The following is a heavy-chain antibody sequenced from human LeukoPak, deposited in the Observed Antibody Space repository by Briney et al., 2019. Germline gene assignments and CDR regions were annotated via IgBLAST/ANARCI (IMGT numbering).Heavy chain of an antibody. CDR2: IYYSGYT. CDR1: GGSISGSSYY. CDR3: ARNSEWELLGRWFDH. D-gene: IGHD1-26*01. J-gene: IGHJ5*02. V-gene: IGHV4-39*01. Sequence: SETLSLTCTVSGGSISGSSYYWGWIRQPPGKGLEWIGNIYYSGYTYYNPSLKSRVTISVDTSKNQLSLNLSSVTAADTAVYYCARNSEWELLGRWFDHWGQGTLVTVSS.